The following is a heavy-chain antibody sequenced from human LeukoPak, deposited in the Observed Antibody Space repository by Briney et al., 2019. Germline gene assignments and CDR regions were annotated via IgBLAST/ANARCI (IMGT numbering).Heavy chain of an antibody. Sequence: GGSLRLSCAASGFTFSNAWMSWVRQAPGKGLEWVAVISDDGSSKYYADSVKGRFTISRDTSKNTLYLQMNSLRTEDTALYYCARAPIVAVTMYYFDHWGQGTLVTVSS. CDR2: ISDDGSSK. J-gene: IGHJ4*02. CDR3: ARAPIVAVTMYYFDH. CDR1: GFTFSNAW. D-gene: IGHD3-22*01. V-gene: IGHV3-30-3*01.